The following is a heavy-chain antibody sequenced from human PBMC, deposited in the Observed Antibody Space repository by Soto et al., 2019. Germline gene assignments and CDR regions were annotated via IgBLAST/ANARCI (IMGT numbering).Heavy chain of an antibody. CDR2: INPNSGGT. CDR3: ARAIGGDYGDLGFDP. D-gene: IGHD4-17*01. CDR1: GYTFTGYY. J-gene: IGHJ5*02. V-gene: IGHV1-2*04. Sequence: ASVKVSCKASGYTFTGYYMHWVRQAPGQGLEWMGWINPNSGGTNYAQKFQGWVTMTRDTSISTAYMELSRLRSDDTAVYYCARAIGGDYGDLGFDPWGQGTLVTVSS.